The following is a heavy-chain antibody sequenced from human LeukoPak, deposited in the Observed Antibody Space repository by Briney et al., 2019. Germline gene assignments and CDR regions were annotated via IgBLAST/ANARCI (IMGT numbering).Heavy chain of an antibody. V-gene: IGHV1-46*01. CDR2: INPTGGGT. D-gene: IGHD6-13*01. CDR1: GYTFISYY. J-gene: IGHJ4*02. CDR3: ARGLAAGDY. Sequence: ASVKVSCKASGYTFISYYIHWVRQAPGQGLEWMGIINPTGGGTNYAQKFQGRVNMTRDTSTSTVYMEVGSLRYEDVAMYYCARGLAAGDYWGQGTLVSVSS.